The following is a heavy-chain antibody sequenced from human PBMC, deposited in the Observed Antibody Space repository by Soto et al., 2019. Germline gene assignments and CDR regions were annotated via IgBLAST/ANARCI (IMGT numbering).Heavy chain of an antibody. Sequence: PSETLSLTCTFSGGSISSSSYSWGWIRQPPGKGLEWIGSIYYSGSTYYNPSLKSRVTISVDTSKNQFSLKLSSVTAADTAVYYCARGALGYSYGMDVWGQGTTVTVSS. CDR2: IYYSGST. J-gene: IGHJ6*02. CDR3: ARGALGYSYGMDV. D-gene: IGHD5-18*01. CDR1: GGSISSSSYS. V-gene: IGHV4-39*01.